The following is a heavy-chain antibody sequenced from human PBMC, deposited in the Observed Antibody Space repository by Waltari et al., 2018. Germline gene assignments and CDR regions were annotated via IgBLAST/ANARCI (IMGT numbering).Heavy chain of an antibody. J-gene: IGHJ4*02. D-gene: IGHD4-17*01. V-gene: IGHV4-38-2*02. CDR3: AREGRAVTTGDY. CDR1: GYSISSGYY. CDR2: IYHSGST. Sequence: QVQLQESGPGLVKPSETLSLTCTVSGYSISSGYYWGWIRQPPGKGLEWIGSIYHSGSTYYNPSLKSRVTISVDTSKNQFSLKLSSVTAADTAVYYCAREGRAVTTGDYWGQGTLVTVSS.